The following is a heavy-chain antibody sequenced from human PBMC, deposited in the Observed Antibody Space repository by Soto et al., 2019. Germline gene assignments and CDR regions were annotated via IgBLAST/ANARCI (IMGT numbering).Heavy chain of an antibody. CDR1: GFTFSSYW. D-gene: IGHD3-3*01. V-gene: IGHV3-74*01. CDR2: INSDGSST. CDR3: ARPYYDFWSGYYNMDV. J-gene: IGHJ6*04. Sequence: GGSLRLSCAASGFTFSSYWMHWVRQAPGKGLVWVSRINSDGSSTSYADSVKGRFTISRDNAKNTLYLQMNSLRAEDTAVYYCARPYYDFWSGYYNMDVWGKGTTVTVSS.